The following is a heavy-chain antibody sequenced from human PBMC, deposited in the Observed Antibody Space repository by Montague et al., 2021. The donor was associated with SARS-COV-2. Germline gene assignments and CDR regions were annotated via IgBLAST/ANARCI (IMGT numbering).Heavy chain of an antibody. Sequence: CAISGDSVSSKSVAWNWIRQSPSRGLEWLGRTYYRSKWDSDYAXXXKXRLVITPDTSKNQVSLQLNSVIPEDTAVYFCASSGITLTGLDAFDIWAKGQWSPSLQ. D-gene: IGHD3-9*01. J-gene: IGHJ3*02. V-gene: IGHV6-1*01. CDR3: ASSGITLTGLDAFDI. CDR2: TYYRSKWDS. CDR1: GDSVSSKSVA.